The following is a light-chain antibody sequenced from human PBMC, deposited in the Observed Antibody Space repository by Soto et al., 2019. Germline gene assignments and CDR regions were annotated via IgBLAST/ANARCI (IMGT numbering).Light chain of an antibody. Sequence: QTVVTQPASVSGSPGQSITISCTGTSSDVGAYNFVSWYQHHPGKAPKLMIYDVNNRPSGVSNRFSGSKSGNTASLTISGLQAEDEADYYCISYTSSSTYVFGTGTKLTVL. CDR3: ISYTSSSTYV. CDR2: DVN. CDR1: SSDVGAYNF. V-gene: IGLV2-14*03. J-gene: IGLJ1*01.